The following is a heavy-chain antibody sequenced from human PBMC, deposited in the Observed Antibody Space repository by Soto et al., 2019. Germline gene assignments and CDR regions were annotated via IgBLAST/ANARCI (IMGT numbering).Heavy chain of an antibody. Sequence: QVQLQESGPGLVKPSETLSLTCTVSGGSISSYYWSWIRQPPGKGLEWIGYIYYSGSTNYNPSLKSRVTISVDTSKNQFSLKLSSVTAADTAVYYCARGATMVRGVIRLRFDPWGQGTLVTVSS. V-gene: IGHV4-59*01. D-gene: IGHD3-10*01. CDR3: ARGATMVRGVIRLRFDP. CDR2: IYYSGST. CDR1: GGSISSYY. J-gene: IGHJ5*02.